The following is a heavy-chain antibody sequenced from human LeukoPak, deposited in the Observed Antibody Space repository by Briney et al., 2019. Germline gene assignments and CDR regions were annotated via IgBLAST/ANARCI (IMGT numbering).Heavy chain of an antibody. CDR3: TTDLYVWGSYRFEYFQH. J-gene: IGHJ1*01. Sequence: PGGSLRLSCAASGFTFTNAWMSWVRQAPGKGLEWVGRIKSKTDGGTTGYAAPVKGRFTISRDDSKNTPYLQMNSLKTEDTAVYYCTTDLYVWGSYRFEYFQHWGQGTLVTVSS. D-gene: IGHD3-16*02. CDR2: IKSKTDGGTT. CDR1: GFTFTNAW. V-gene: IGHV3-15*01.